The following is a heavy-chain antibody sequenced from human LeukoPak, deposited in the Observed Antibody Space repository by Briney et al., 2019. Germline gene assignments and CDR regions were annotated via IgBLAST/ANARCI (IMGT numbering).Heavy chain of an antibody. V-gene: IGHV1-69*06. CDR1: GATLNTYS. Sequence: GASVKASCKASGATLNTYSVSWVRQAPGQGLEWLGDIIPLFGTTKYVQKFQGRVTITADTPTTTAAMELSSLRSEDTAVYYCTSLRDGYNFLDFWGQGTLVTVSS. CDR2: IIPLFGTT. D-gene: IGHD5-24*01. J-gene: IGHJ4*02. CDR3: TSLRDGYNFLDF.